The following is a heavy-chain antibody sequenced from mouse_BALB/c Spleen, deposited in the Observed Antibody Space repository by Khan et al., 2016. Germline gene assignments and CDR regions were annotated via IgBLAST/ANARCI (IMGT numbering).Heavy chain of an antibody. Sequence: EVQLQESGPGLVKPSQSLSLTCTVTGYSITSDYAWNWIRQFPGNKLECMGYISSSGSTIYNPSLKSRISITRDTSTHHFFMQLNSVTTEDAATYYCANTGALYVNFAYWGQGTLITVSA. J-gene: IGHJ3*01. D-gene: IGHD2-1*01. CDR3: ANTGALYVNFAY. CDR2: ISSSGST. V-gene: IGHV3-2*02. CDR1: GYSITSDYA.